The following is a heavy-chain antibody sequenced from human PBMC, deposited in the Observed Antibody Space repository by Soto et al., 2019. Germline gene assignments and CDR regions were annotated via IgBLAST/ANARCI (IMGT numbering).Heavy chain of an antibody. Sequence: GGSLRLSCAASGFTFSNYAMSWVRQAPGEGLEWVSAISGSGGTTYSADSVRGRFTISRDNSKNTLYLQMSSLRAEDTAVYFCASHRFLRYFDVHDALDIWGQGTMVTVSS. J-gene: IGHJ3*02. V-gene: IGHV3-23*01. CDR2: ISGSGGTT. CDR3: ASHRFLRYFDVHDALDI. CDR1: GFTFSNYA. D-gene: IGHD3-9*01.